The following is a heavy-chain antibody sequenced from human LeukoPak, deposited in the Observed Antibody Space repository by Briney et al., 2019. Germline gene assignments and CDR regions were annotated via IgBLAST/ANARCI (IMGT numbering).Heavy chain of an antibody. CDR3: ARRPRYNWFDP. CDR2: INHSGST. J-gene: IGHJ5*02. CDR1: GGSISSSSHY. Sequence: SETLSLTCTVSGGSISSSSHYWSWIRQPPGKGLEWIGEINHSGSTNYNPSLKSRVTISVDTSKNQFSLKLSSVTAADTAVYYCARRPRYNWFDPSGQGTLVTVSS. V-gene: IGHV4-39*07.